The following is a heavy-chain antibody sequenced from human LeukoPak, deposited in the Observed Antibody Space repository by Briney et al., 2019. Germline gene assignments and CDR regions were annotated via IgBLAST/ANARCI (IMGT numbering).Heavy chain of an antibody. D-gene: IGHD1-26*01. J-gene: IGHJ4*02. CDR2: INPSGGST. V-gene: IGHV1-46*01. CDR1: GYTFTSYY. CDR3: ARDRGGEGIVGILDY. Sequence: ASVKVSCKASGYTFTSYYMHWVRQAPGQGLEWMGIINPSGGSTSYAQKFQGRVTITTDESTSTAYMELSSLRSEDTAVYYCARDRGGEGIVGILDYWGQGTLVTVSS.